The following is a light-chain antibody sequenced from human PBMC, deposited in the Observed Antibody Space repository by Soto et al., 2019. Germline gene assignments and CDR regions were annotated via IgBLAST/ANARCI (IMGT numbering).Light chain of an antibody. CDR3: QQGNHWPLFT. CDR1: QSVSKS. J-gene: IGKJ3*01. Sequence: EIVLTQSPATLSLSPGERATLSCRASQSVSKSLAWYQQKPGQAPRLLIYTTSNRATGIPARFSGSGSRTDFTLTISSLEPEDFEVYYCQQGNHWPLFTFGPGTKVDIK. CDR2: TTS. V-gene: IGKV3-11*01.